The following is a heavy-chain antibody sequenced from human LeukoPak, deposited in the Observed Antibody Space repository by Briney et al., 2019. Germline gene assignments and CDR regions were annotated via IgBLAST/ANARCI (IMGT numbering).Heavy chain of an antibody. J-gene: IGHJ6*02. CDR1: GFTFSSYE. CDR3: ARVSDYYDSSGYYFPDYYYGMDV. Sequence: SGGSLRLSCAASGFTFSSYEMNWVRQAPGKGLEWVSSISSSSSYIYYADSVKGRFTISRDNAKNSLYLQMNSLRAEDTAVYYCARVSDYYDSSGYYFPDYYYGMDVWGQGTMVTVS. V-gene: IGHV3-21*01. D-gene: IGHD3-22*01. CDR2: ISSSSSYI.